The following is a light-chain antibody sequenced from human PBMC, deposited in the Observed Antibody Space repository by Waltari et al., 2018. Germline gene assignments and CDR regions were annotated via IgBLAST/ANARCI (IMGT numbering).Light chain of an antibody. Sequence: DIVMTQSPDSLAVSLGERVTINCKSSQTLLYTSNNKNYLTWYQQKSGQPPKVLIFWASTRESGVAERFNGSGSGTDFTLTINSLQPEDVAVYFCQQYFSSPYTFGHGTKLEIK. CDR2: WAS. J-gene: IGKJ2*01. V-gene: IGKV4-1*01. CDR1: QTLLYTSNNKNY. CDR3: QQYFSSPYT.